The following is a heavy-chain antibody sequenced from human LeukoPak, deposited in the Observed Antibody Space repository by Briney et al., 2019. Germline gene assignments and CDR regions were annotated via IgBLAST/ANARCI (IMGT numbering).Heavy chain of an antibody. D-gene: IGHD2-8*01. CDR1: GYTFTSYG. J-gene: IGHJ4*02. CDR2: ISAYNGNT. V-gene: IGHV1-18*01. CDR3: ARDQWDIVLMVYASTFDY. Sequence: PRASVKVSCKASGYTFTSYGISWVRQAPGQGLEWMGWISAYNGNTNYAQKLQGRVTMTTDTSTSTAYMELRSLRSDDTAVYYCARDQWDIVLMVYASTFDYWGQGTLVTVSS.